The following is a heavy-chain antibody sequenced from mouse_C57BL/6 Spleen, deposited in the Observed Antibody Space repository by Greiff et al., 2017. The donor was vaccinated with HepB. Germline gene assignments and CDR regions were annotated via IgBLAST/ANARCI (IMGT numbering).Heavy chain of an antibody. J-gene: IGHJ4*01. CDR3: ASVFYDGYYDEAMDY. CDR2: IDPEDGET. D-gene: IGHD2-3*01. Sequence: VQLKESGAELVKPGASVKLSCTASGFNIKDYYMHWVKQRTEQGLEWIGRIDPEDGETKYAPKFQGKATITADTSSNTAYLQLSSLTSEDTAVYYCASVFYDGYYDEAMDYWGQGTSVTVSS. CDR1: GFNIKDYY. V-gene: IGHV14-2*01.